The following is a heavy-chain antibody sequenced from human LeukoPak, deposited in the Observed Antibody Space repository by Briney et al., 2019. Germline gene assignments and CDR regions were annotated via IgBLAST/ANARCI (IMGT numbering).Heavy chain of an antibody. CDR1: GFTFSTYS. V-gene: IGHV3-21*01. D-gene: IGHD6-6*01. CDR2: ISSSGSSK. CDR3: ARVDYSVGSSSPFDY. Sequence: PGGSPRLSCAASGFTFSTYSMNWVRQAPGKGLEWVSSISSSGSSKYYADSVKGRFTISRDNAKNSLYLQMNSLRAEDTTVYYCARVDYSVGSSSPFDYWGQGTLVTVSS. J-gene: IGHJ4*02.